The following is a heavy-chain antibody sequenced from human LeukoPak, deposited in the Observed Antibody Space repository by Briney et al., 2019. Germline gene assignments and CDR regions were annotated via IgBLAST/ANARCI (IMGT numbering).Heavy chain of an antibody. CDR3: ARVRNYYDSSGHNGMDV. V-gene: IGHV1-18*01. CDR2: ISAYNGNT. CDR1: GYTFTSYG. D-gene: IGHD3-22*01. Sequence: ASVKVSCKASGYTFTSYGISWVRQAPGQGLEWMGWISAYNGNTNYAQKLQGRVTMTTDTSTSTAYMELRSLRSDDTAVYYCARVRNYYDSSGHNGMDVWGQGTTVTVSS. J-gene: IGHJ6*02.